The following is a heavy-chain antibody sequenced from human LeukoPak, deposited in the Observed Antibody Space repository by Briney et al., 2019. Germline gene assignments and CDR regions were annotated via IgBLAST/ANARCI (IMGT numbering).Heavy chain of an antibody. V-gene: IGHV3-23*01. Sequence: PGGSLRLSCAASGFTFSSYAMSWVRQAPGKGLEWVSAISGSGGSTYYADSVKGRFTISRDNSKNTLYLQMNSLRAEDTAVYYCTTDYGIVVVPAAIRGVDYWGQGTLVTVSS. CDR2: ISGSGGST. CDR3: TTDYGIVVVPAAIRGVDY. D-gene: IGHD2-2*01. J-gene: IGHJ4*02. CDR1: GFTFSSYA.